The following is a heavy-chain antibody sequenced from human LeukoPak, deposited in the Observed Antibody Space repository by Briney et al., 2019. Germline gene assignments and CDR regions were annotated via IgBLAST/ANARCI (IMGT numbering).Heavy chain of an antibody. D-gene: IGHD3-22*01. J-gene: IGHJ1*01. Sequence: PGGSLRLSCAASGFTFRSYGMHWVRQAPGKGLEWVAVIWYDGSNKYYEDSVKGRFTISRDNSKNTLFLQMNSLRAEDTAIYYCARDQGYSYDSAGGEYFQHWGQGTLVTVSS. CDR3: ARDQGYSYDSAGGEYFQH. V-gene: IGHV3-33*01. CDR1: GFTFRSYG. CDR2: IWYDGSNK.